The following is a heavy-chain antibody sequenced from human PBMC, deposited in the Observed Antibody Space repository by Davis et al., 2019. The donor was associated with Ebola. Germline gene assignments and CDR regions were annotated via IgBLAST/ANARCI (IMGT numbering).Heavy chain of an antibody. CDR2: IYYSGST. Sequence: PSETLSLTCTVSGGSVSSGSYYWSWIRQPPGKGLEWIGYIYYSGSTNYNPSLKSRVTISVDTSKNQFSLKLSSVTAADTAVYYCAREGIYCSGGSCYSIIDYWGQGTLVTVSS. V-gene: IGHV4-61*01. J-gene: IGHJ4*02. CDR3: AREGIYCSGGSCYSIIDY. CDR1: GGSVSSGSYY. D-gene: IGHD2-15*01.